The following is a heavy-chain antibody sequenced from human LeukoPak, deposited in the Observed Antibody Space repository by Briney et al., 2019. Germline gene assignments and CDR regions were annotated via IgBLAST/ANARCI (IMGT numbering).Heavy chain of an antibody. CDR1: GGTFSSYA. Sequence: SVKVSCKASGGTFSSYAISWVRQAPGQGLEWMGGIIPIFGTANYAQKFQGRVTITADESTSTAYMELSSLRSEDTAVYYCARDPNYYDSSGYSPYYFDYWGRGTLSPSPQ. CDR3: ARDPNYYDSSGYSPYYFDY. J-gene: IGHJ4*02. D-gene: IGHD3-22*01. V-gene: IGHV1-69*01. CDR2: IIPIFGTA.